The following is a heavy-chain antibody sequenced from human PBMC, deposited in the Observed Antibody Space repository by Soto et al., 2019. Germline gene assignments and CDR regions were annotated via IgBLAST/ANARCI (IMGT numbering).Heavy chain of an antibody. D-gene: IGHD3-22*01. V-gene: IGHV1-3*01. CDR1: GYTFTSYG. CDR3: ARDPNDSSAYYHHYYYGMDV. J-gene: IGHJ6*02. Sequence: EASVKVSCKASGYTFTSYGIHWVRQAPGQRLEWTGWINAGNGNTKYSEKFQGRVTITRDTSASTAYLELSSRRSEDTAVYYCARDPNDSSAYYHHYYYGMDVWGQGTTVTVSS. CDR2: INAGNGNT.